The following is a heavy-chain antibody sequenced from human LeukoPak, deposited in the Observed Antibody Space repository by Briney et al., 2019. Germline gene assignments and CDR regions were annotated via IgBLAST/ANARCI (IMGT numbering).Heavy chain of an antibody. CDR2: FDPEDGET. CDR1: GYTLTELS. D-gene: IGHD2-2*01. V-gene: IGHV1-24*01. Sequence: ASVKVSCKVSGYTLTELSMHWVRQAPGKGLEWMGGFDPEDGETIYAQKFQGRVTMTEDTSTDTAYMELSSLRSEDTAVYYCAIGYCSSTSCYPFDYWGQGTLVTVSS. J-gene: IGHJ4*02. CDR3: AIGYCSSTSCYPFDY.